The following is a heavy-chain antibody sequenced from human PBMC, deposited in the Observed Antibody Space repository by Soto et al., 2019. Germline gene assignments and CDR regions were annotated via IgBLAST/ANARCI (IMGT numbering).Heavy chain of an antibody. D-gene: IGHD2-15*01. Sequence: QVQLVESGGGVVQPGRSLRLSCAASGFTFSSYGMHWVRQAPGKGLEWVAVIWYDGSNKYYADSVKGRFTISRDNSKNSSSRKSNNLRSEKRAGFYCAGERPDCSGSSCYCVPHFDYWGQGTLVSVSS. CDR1: GFTFSSYG. CDR2: IWYDGSNK. V-gene: IGHV3-33*01. J-gene: IGHJ4*02. CDR3: AGERPDCSGSSCYCVPHFDY.